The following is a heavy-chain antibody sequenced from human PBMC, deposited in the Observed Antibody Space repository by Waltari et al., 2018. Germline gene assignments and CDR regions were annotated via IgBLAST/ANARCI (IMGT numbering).Heavy chain of an antibody. J-gene: IGHJ4*02. D-gene: IGHD5-18*01. CDR3: ARDREHSYGKYFDY. CDR2: FYNRWST. CDR1: GGSISTYY. Sequence: QVQLQESGPGLVKSSETLSLTCTVSGGSISTYYWSWIRQPPGKGLEWIGYFYNRWSTTPPPPLRSRVNLSVDTSKNLCSLKLSSVTAADTAVYYCARDREHSYGKYFDYWGQGILVTVSS. V-gene: IGHV4-59*01.